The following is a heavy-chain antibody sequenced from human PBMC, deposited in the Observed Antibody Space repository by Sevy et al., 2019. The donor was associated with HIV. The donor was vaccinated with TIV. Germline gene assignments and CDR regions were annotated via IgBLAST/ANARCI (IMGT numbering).Heavy chain of an antibody. Sequence: ASVKVPCKASGYTFTGYYMHWVRQAPGQGLEWMGCINPNSGGTNYAQKFQGRVTMTRDTSISTAYMELSRLRSDDTAVYYCASQGGIRFLEWSDDYWGQGTLVTVSS. CDR3: ASQGGIRFLEWSDDY. CDR1: GYTFTGYY. J-gene: IGHJ4*02. V-gene: IGHV1-2*02. D-gene: IGHD3-3*01. CDR2: INPNSGGT.